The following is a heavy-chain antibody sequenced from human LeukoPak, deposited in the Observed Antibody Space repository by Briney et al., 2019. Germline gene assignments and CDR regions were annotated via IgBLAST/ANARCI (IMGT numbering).Heavy chain of an antibody. V-gene: IGHV1-18*04. Sequence: ASVKVSCKASGYIFANYGFSWVRQAPGQGLEWMGWISADNHNTKYAQKFQDGVTMTDDRSTSTVYMELRSLRSDDTAVYYCARDRRGYSAYDGEGFDYWGHGTLVTVSS. D-gene: IGHD5-12*01. CDR1: GYIFANYG. CDR3: ARDRRGYSAYDGEGFDY. J-gene: IGHJ4*01. CDR2: ISADNHNT.